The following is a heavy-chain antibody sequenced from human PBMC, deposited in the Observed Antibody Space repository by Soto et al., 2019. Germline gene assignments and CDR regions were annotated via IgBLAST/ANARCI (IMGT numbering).Heavy chain of an antibody. V-gene: IGHV3-66*01. D-gene: IGHD3-10*01. J-gene: IGHJ4*02. CDR2: IYSGGST. CDR1: GFTVSSNY. Sequence: EVQLVESGGGLVQPGGSLRLSCAASGFTVSSNYMSWVRQAPGKGLEWVSVIYSGGSTYYADSVKGRFTISRDNSKNTLYLQMNSLRAEDTAVYYCATGIPMVRGGYFDYWGQGTLVTVSS. CDR3: ATGIPMVRGGYFDY.